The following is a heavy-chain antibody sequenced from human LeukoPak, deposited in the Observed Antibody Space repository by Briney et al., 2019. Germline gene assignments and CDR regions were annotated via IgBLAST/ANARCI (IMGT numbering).Heavy chain of an antibody. CDR2: IYYSGST. V-gene: IGHV4-59*11. J-gene: IGHJ5*02. D-gene: IGHD5-24*01. CDR3: PRDLEMEGWFDP. CDR1: GGSISSHY. Sequence: ASETLSLTCTVSGGSISSHYWSWIRQPPGKGLEWIGYIYYSGSTNYNPSLKSRVTISVDTSKNQFSLKLSSVTAADTAVYYCPRDLEMEGWFDPWGQGTLVTVSS.